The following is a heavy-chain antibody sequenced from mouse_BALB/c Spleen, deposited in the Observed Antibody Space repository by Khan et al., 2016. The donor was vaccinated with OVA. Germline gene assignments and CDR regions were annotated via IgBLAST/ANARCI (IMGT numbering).Heavy chain of an antibody. CDR3: ERPPITTVSARSYWFFDV. CDR1: GFTFSTYA. V-gene: IGHV5-9-3*01. Sequence: EVELVESGGGLVKSGGSLKLSCAASGFTFSTYAMSWVRQTPEKRLEWVATISTGDTYTYYPDSVQGRFTISRDNAKHTLYLQMSSLRSEDTAMFYGERPPITTVSARSYWFFDVWGEGTTVTVST. J-gene: IGHJ1*01. CDR2: ISTGDTYT. D-gene: IGHD1-1*01.